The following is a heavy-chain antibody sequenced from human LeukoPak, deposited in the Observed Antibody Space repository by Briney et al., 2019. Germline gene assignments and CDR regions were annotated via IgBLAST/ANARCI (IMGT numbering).Heavy chain of an antibody. CDR3: TSKQDY. J-gene: IGHJ4*02. CDR2: INTDGSST. Sequence: PGGSLRLSCAASGFTFSSHWMHWVRQAPGKGLVWVSRINTDGSSTSYADSVMGRFTISRDNAKNTLYLQMNSLRAEDTAVYYCTSKQDYWGQGTLVTVSS. CDR1: GFTFSSHW. V-gene: IGHV3-74*01.